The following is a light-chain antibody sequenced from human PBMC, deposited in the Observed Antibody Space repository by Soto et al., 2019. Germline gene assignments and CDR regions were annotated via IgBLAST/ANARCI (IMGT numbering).Light chain of an antibody. CDR3: SSYASSSTFYV. J-gene: IGLJ1*01. Sequence: QSVLTRPAYVSGSPGQSIPISCTGTSSDVGGYNYVSWYQQHPGKAPKLMIYDVSNRPSGVSNRFSGSKSGNTASLTISGLQAEDEADYYCSSYASSSTFYVFGTGTKVPVL. V-gene: IGLV2-14*01. CDR1: SSDVGGYNY. CDR2: DVS.